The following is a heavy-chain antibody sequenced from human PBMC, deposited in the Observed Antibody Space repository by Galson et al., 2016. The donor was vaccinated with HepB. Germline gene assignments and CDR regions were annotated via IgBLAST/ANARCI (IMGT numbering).Heavy chain of an antibody. CDR3: ARSRASISATGNWFGP. Sequence: PALVKPTQTLTLTCSFSGFSLSTNGLGVGWIRQPPGKALEWLALIYWDDNKRYSPSLKNRLAITKDTSKNQVVLTMSNMDPVDTGTYYCARSRASISATGNWFGPWGQGRLVTVSS. J-gene: IGHJ5*01. V-gene: IGHV2-5*02. CDR2: IYWDDNK. D-gene: IGHD6-13*01. CDR1: GFSLSTNGLG.